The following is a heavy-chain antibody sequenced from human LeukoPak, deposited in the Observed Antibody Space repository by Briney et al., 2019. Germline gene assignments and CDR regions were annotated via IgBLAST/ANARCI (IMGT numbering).Heavy chain of an antibody. Sequence: GGSLRLSCAASGFTVSSNYMSWVRQAPGKGLEWVSAISGSGGSTYYADSVKGRFTLSRDNSKNTLYLQMNSLRAEDTAVYYCARGLGYCSGGSCHDYWGQGTLVTVSS. CDR2: ISGSGGST. V-gene: IGHV3-23*01. CDR1: GFTVSSNY. D-gene: IGHD2-15*01. CDR3: ARGLGYCSGGSCHDY. J-gene: IGHJ4*02.